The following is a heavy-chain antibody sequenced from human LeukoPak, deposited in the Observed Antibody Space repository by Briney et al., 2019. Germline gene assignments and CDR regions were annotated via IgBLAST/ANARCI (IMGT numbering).Heavy chain of an antibody. D-gene: IGHD3-10*01. V-gene: IGHV1-18*01. CDR2: ISAYNGNT. Sequence: ASVKVSCKASGYTFTSYGISWVRQAPGQGLEWMGWISAYNGNTNYAQKLQGRVTMTTDTSTSTAYMELRSLRSDDTAVYYCARVHPLYSYGSGSAFDYWGQGTLVTVSS. CDR1: GYTFTSYG. J-gene: IGHJ4*02. CDR3: ARVHPLYSYGSGSAFDY.